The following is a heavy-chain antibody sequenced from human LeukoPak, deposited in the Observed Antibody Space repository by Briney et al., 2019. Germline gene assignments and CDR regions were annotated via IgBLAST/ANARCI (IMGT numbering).Heavy chain of an antibody. V-gene: IGHV4-61*09. CDR3: ASSVDTALVGVY. Sequence: SETLSLTCTVSGGSISSSNYYWNWIRQPAGKGLEWIGHIYTSGTTNYNPALKSRVSMSVDTSKNQFSLKLTSVTVADTAVYYCASSVDTALVGVYWGQGTLVTVSS. J-gene: IGHJ4*02. CDR1: GGSISSSNYY. D-gene: IGHD5-18*01. CDR2: IYTSGTT.